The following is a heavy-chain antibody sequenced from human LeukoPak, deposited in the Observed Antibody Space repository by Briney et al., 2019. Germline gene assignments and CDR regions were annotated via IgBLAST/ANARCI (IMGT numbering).Heavy chain of an antibody. CDR1: GGSFSNYY. CDR2: ISRGRST. CDR3: APRGRLELRGAFDI. J-gene: IGHJ3*02. Sequence: SETLSLTCAVYGGSFSNYYWTWIRQPPGKGLEWIGEISRGRSTNYNPSLKSRVTISVDTSKNQISLNLSSVTAADTAVYYCAPRGRLELRGAFDIWGQGTMVTVSS. V-gene: IGHV4-34*01. D-gene: IGHD1-7*01.